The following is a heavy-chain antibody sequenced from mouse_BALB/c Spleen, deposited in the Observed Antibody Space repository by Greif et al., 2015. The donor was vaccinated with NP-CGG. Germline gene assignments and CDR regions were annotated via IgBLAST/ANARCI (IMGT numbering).Heavy chain of an antibody. CDR3: ARCYGNYDYAMDY. D-gene: IGHD2-1*01. Sequence: VQLQQSGAELVRPGASVKLSCKASGYSSTSYWMNWVKQRPGQGLEWIGMIHPSDGETRLNQKFKDKATLTVDKSSSTAYMQLSSPTSEDSAVYYCARCYGNYDYAMDYWGQGTSVTVSS. J-gene: IGHJ4*01. CDR1: GYSSTSYW. V-gene: IGHV1-61*01. CDR2: IHPSDGET.